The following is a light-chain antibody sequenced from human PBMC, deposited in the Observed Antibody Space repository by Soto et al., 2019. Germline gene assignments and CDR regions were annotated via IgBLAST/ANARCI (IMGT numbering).Light chain of an antibody. Sequence: EILMDQSPVTLSASLGDRVTLSCRASQSVSSNLDWYQQKPGQAPRLLIYGASTRPSGIPARFSGSGSGTEFTPTITRLQYEFFTVYYYQQYSPSHTFARGTNVEIK. CDR3: QQYSPSHT. V-gene: IGKV3-15*01. J-gene: IGKJ4*01. CDR2: GAS. CDR1: QSVSSN.